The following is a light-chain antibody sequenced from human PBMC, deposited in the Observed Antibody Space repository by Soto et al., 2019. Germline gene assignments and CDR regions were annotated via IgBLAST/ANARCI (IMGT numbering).Light chain of an antibody. Sequence: DIVMTQSPDSLAVSLGERATINCKSSQTVLDSFNNKDYLTWYQQKPGQPPKLLIYWASTREFGVPDRFSGSGSGTDFTLTISSLQAEDVAVYYCQQYYSTPRTFGHATKVEIK. CDR2: WAS. CDR1: QTVLDSFNNKDY. CDR3: QQYYSTPRT. V-gene: IGKV4-1*01. J-gene: IGKJ1*01.